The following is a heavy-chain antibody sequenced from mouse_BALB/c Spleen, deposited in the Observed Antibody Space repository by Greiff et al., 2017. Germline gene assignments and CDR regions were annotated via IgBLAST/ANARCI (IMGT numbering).Heavy chain of an antibody. Sequence: EVQVVESGGGLVKLGGSLKLSCAASGFTFSSYYMSWVRQTPEKRLELVAAINSNGGSTYYPDTVKGRFTISRDNAKNTLYLQMSSLKSEDTALYYCARHRYDGAFYAMDYWGQGTSVTVSS. D-gene: IGHD2-14*01. J-gene: IGHJ4*01. CDR2: INSNGGST. V-gene: IGHV5-6-2*01. CDR1: GFTFSSYY. CDR3: ARHRYDGAFYAMDY.